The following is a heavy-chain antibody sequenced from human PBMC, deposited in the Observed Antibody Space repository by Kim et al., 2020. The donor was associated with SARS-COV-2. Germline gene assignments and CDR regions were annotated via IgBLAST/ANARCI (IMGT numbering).Heavy chain of an antibody. J-gene: IGHJ6*02. CDR1: GYTFTSYG. Sequence: ASVKVSCKASGYTFTSYGISWVRQAPGQGLEWMGWISAYNGNTNYAQKLQGRVTMTTDTSTSTAYMELRSLRSDDTAVYYCARERRNYDILTDGHYYYGMDVWGQGTTVTVSS. CDR2: ISAYNGNT. CDR3: ARERRNYDILTDGHYYYGMDV. V-gene: IGHV1-18*04. D-gene: IGHD3-9*01.